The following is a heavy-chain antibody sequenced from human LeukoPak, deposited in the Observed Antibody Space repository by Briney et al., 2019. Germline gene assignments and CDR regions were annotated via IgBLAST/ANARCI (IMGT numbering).Heavy chain of an antibody. V-gene: IGHV4-30-4*02. D-gene: IGHD3-22*01. CDR1: GGSISSGDYY. CDR3: ARWGYDSSGYYLDAFDI. J-gene: IGHJ3*02. CDR2: IYYSGST. Sequence: SETLSLTCTVSGGSISSGDYYWSWIRQPPGKGLEWIGYIYYSGSTYYNPSLKSRVTISVDTSKNQFSLKLSSVTAADTAVYYCARWGYDSSGYYLDAFDIWGQGTMVTVSS.